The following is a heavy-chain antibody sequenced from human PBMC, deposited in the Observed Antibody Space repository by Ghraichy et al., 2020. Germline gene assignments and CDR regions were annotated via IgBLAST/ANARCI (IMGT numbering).Heavy chain of an antibody. D-gene: IGHD2-21*01. CDR1: GDSVSSDSAA. Sequence: SQTLSLTCAISGDSVSSDSAAWNWIRQSPSRGLEWLGRTYYKSRWYNDYAVSVKSRITINPDTSKNQFSLQLKSVTHEDTAVYYCARDESCDNKAICYGMDVWGQGTTVTVSS. CDR3: ARDESCDNKAICYGMDV. V-gene: IGHV6-1*01. CDR2: TYYKSRWYN. J-gene: IGHJ6*02.